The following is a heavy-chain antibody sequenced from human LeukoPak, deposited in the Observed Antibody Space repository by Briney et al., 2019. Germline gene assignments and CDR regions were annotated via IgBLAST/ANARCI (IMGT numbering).Heavy chain of an antibody. CDR2: IYSGGST. CDR3: ARFALWDCSSTSCPDY. Sequence: GGSLRLSCAASGFTVSSNYMSWVGQAPGKGREGVSVIYSGGSTYYADSVKGRFTISRDNSKNTLYLQMNSLRAEDTAVYYCARFALWDCSSTSCPDYWGQGTLVTVSS. V-gene: IGHV3-53*01. J-gene: IGHJ4*02. D-gene: IGHD2-2*01. CDR1: GFTVSSNY.